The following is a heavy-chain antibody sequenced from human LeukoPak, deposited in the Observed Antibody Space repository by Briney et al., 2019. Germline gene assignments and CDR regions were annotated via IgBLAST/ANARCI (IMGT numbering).Heavy chain of an antibody. V-gene: IGHV3-74*01. CDR1: GFTFSNYW. CDR3: ARGGGAYYFDY. CDR2: INNLGTST. Sequence: GSLRLSCAASGFTFSNYWMHWVRQVPGKGLVWVSRINNLGTSTNYADSVRGRFTISRDDAKNTLYLQMNSLRAEDTAVYYCARGGGAYYFDYWGRGTLVTVSS. D-gene: IGHD3-10*01. J-gene: IGHJ4*02.